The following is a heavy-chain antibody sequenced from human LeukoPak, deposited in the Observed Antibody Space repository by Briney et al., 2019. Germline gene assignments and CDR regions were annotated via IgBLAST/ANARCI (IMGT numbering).Heavy chain of an antibody. Sequence: SQTLSLTCTVSGGSISSGSYYWSWIRQPAGKELEWIGRIYTSGSTNYNPSLKSRVTMSVDTSKNQFSLKLSSVTAADTAVYYCAREHDYGDYGQDYWGQGTLVTVSS. CDR2: IYTSGST. V-gene: IGHV4-61*02. CDR1: GGSISSGSYY. J-gene: IGHJ4*02. CDR3: AREHDYGDYGQDY. D-gene: IGHD4-17*01.